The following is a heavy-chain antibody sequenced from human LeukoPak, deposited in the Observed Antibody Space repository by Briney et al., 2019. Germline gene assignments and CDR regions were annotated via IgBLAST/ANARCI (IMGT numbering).Heavy chain of an antibody. Sequence: GGSLRLSCAASGFTFSSYSMNWVCQAPGKGLEWVSSISSSSSYIYYADSVKGRFTISRDNAKNSLYLQMNSLRAEDTAVYYCARDGAVAGTVDYWGQGTLVTVSS. CDR2: ISSSSSYI. CDR3: ARDGAVAGTVDY. CDR1: GFTFSSYS. J-gene: IGHJ4*02. D-gene: IGHD6-19*01. V-gene: IGHV3-21*01.